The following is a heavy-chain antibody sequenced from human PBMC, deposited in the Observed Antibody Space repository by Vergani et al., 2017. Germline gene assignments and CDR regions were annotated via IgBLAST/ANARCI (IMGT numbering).Heavy chain of an antibody. V-gene: IGHV4-61*02. Sequence: QVQLQESGPGLVKPSQTLSLTCTVSGGSISSGSYYWSWIRQPAGKGLEWIGRIYTSGSTNYNPSLKSRVTISVDTSKNQFSLKLSSVTAADTAVYYCARGYDSSGYYYSYYYYGMDVWGQGTTVTVSS. CDR3: ARGYDSSGYYYSYYYYGMDV. CDR1: GGSISSGSYY. D-gene: IGHD3-22*01. J-gene: IGHJ6*02. CDR2: IYTSGST.